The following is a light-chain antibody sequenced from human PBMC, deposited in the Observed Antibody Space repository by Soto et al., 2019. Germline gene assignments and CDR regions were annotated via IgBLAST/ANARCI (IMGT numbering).Light chain of an antibody. CDR3: QQYNRYSLT. V-gene: IGKV1-5*01. J-gene: IGKJ4*01. CDR1: QSISSW. CDR2: DAS. Sequence: SASVGDRVTITCRASQSISSWLAWYQQKPGKAPKLLIYDASSLESGVPSRFSGSGSDTEFTLTINNLQPDDFATYHCQQYNRYSLTFGGGTKVDIK.